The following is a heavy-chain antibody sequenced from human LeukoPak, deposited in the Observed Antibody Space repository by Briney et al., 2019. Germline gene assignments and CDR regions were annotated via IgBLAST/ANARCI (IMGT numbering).Heavy chain of an antibody. D-gene: IGHD2-8*01. J-gene: IGHJ4*02. CDR1: RFTFSNAW. CDR2: IETKTDGGTT. Sequence: PGGSLRLSCAASRFTFSNAWMSWVRQAPGQGLEWVGRIETKTDGGTTDYAAPVKGRFTISRDDSKNTLSLQMNSLKTEDTAIYYCTTDASPYCANHVCYTGGNFDYWGQGTLVTVSS. CDR3: TTDASPYCANHVCYTGGNFDY. V-gene: IGHV3-15*04.